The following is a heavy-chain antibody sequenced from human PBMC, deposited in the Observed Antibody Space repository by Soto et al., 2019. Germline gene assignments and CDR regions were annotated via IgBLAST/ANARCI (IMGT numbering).Heavy chain of an antibody. CDR3: ATSLLWFGELRS. V-gene: IGHV3-66*01. CDR1: GITVSTSY. D-gene: IGHD3-10*01. J-gene: IGHJ5*02. Sequence: EVQLVESGGGLVQPGGSLRLSCAASGITVSTSYMSWVRQAPGKGLEWVSLTYSGGATYYADSVKGRFSISRDNFNNKLYLQMNSLRAEDTAMYYCATSLLWFGELRSWGQGTLVTVSS. CDR2: TYSGGAT.